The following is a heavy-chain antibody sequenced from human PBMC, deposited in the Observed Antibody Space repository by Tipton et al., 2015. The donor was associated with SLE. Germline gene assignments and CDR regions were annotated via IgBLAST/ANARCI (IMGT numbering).Heavy chain of an antibody. Sequence: GSLRLSCAVSGGPIISNIWWNWVRQPPGKGLEWIGEIYHNGNTNFNASLKSRVTISIDKSKNQFSLSLSSVTAADTAMYYCATRGQDIGAVAVGDAYDIWGHGTMVTVSS. CDR2: IYHNGNT. V-gene: IGHV4-4*02. CDR3: ATRGQDIGAVAVGDAYDI. J-gene: IGHJ3*02. CDR1: GGPIISNIW. D-gene: IGHD2-15*01.